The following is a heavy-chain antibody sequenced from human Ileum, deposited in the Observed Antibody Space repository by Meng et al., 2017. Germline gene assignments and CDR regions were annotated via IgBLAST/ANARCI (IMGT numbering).Heavy chain of an antibody. D-gene: IGHD3-3*01. V-gene: IGHV3-33*01. J-gene: IGHJ4*02. Sequence: VELVGSGGGLVKPGASLRPSWAASGFTFSSYGMHWVRQAPGKGLEWVVVIWSHGGKTAHADSSRFSISRDNSKDMLYLQVNSLRAEDTAMYYCARDDDLSGNNLDYWGQGTLVTV. CDR1: GFTFSSYG. CDR3: ARDDDLSGNNLDY. CDR2: IWSHGGKT.